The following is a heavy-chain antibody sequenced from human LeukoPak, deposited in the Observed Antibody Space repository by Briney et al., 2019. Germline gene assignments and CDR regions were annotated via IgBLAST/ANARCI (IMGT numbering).Heavy chain of an antibody. V-gene: IGHV1-18*01. D-gene: IGHD6-13*01. CDR2: ISAYNGNT. CDR1: GYTFTSYG. Sequence: ASVKVSCKASGYTFTSYGISWVRQAPGQGLEWMGWISAYNGNTNYAQKLQGRVTMTTDTSTSTAYMELRSLRYDDTAVYYCARDFWVGYSSSWYVNWFDPWGQGTLVTVSS. CDR3: ARDFWVGYSSSWYVNWFDP. J-gene: IGHJ5*02.